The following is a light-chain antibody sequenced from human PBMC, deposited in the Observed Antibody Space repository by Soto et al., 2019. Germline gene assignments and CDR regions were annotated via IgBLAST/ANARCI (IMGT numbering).Light chain of an antibody. Sequence: QSALTQPASVSGSHGQSITISCTGTSSDVGGYNYVSWFQQHPGKAPNLIIYDVYRRPSGVSYRFSCSKSGNTASLTISGLQAEDDADYYCSSYTTRSTVVFGGGTKVTVL. J-gene: IGLJ2*01. CDR3: SSYTTRSTVV. CDR2: DVY. CDR1: SSDVGGYNY. V-gene: IGLV2-14*01.